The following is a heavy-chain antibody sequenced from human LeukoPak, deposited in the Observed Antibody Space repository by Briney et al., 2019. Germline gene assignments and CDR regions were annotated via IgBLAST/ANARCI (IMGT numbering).Heavy chain of an antibody. Sequence: GGSLRLSCAASGFTFGNYGMSWVRQAPGKGLEWVSGINWNGGSTGYADSVEGRFTISRDNAKNSQYLQMNSLRAEDTAVYYCARDSSSWYRRAAFDIWGQGTMVTVSS. CDR1: GFTFGNYG. CDR2: INWNGGST. J-gene: IGHJ3*02. CDR3: ARDSSSWYRRAAFDI. D-gene: IGHD6-13*01. V-gene: IGHV3-20*04.